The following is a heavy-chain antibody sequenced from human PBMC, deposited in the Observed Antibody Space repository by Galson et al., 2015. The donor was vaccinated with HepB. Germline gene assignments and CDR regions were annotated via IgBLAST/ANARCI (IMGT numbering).Heavy chain of an antibody. Sequence: SVKVSCKASGGTFSSYAISWVRQAPGQGLEWMGGIIPIFGIANYAQKFQGRVTITADESTSTAYMELSSLRSEDTAVYYCARDGCSYSGTKACFGYWGQGTLVTVSS. CDR2: IIPIFGIA. CDR1: GGTFSSYA. D-gene: IGHD2-15*01. J-gene: IGHJ4*02. CDR3: ARDGCSYSGTKACFGY. V-gene: IGHV1-69*13.